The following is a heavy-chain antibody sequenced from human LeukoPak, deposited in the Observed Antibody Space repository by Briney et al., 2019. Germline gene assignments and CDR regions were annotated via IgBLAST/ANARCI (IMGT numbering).Heavy chain of an antibody. V-gene: IGHV4-59*08. CDR1: GGSFNSYY. J-gene: IGHJ4*02. D-gene: IGHD2/OR15-2a*01. CDR3: AGHHPRNTVDF. CDR2: ISDIGSI. Sequence: SETLSLTCTVSGGSFNSYYWSWIRQPPGKGLEWIAYISDIGSINYNPSLKSRVTISLDTSKNQFSLKLSSVTAADTAVYYCAGHHPRNTVDFWGQGTLVTVSS.